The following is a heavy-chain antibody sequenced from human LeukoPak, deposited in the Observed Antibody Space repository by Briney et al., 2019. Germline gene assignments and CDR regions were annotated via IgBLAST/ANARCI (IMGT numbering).Heavy chain of an antibody. J-gene: IGHJ4*02. CDR2: TYYRSKWYN. CDR1: GDSVSSNSAA. Sequence: SQTLSLTCAISGDSVSSNSAAWNWIRQSPSRGLEWLGRTYYRSKWYNDYAVSVKSRITINPDTSKNQFSLQLNSVTPEDTAVYYCARDSFAPRASRWELLYFDYWGQGTLVTVSS. V-gene: IGHV6-1*01. D-gene: IGHD1-26*01. CDR3: ARDSFAPRASRWELLYFDY.